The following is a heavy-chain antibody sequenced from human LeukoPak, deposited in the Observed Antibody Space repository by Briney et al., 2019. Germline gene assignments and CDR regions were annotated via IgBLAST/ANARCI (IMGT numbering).Heavy chain of an antibody. Sequence: GASVKVSCKASGYTFINYAINWGRQAPGQRPEWIGWVNAGNGNTKYSQKFQGRVTITRDTSASTAYMELSSLTSEDTAVYYCARSLRNDGASRAFDIWGQGTMVTVPS. CDR2: VNAGNGNT. V-gene: IGHV1-3*01. J-gene: IGHJ3*02. CDR1: GYTFINYA. D-gene: IGHD1-1*01. CDR3: ARSLRNDGASRAFDI.